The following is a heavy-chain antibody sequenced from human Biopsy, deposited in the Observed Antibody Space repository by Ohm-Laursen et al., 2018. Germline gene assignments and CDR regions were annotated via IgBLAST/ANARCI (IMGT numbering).Heavy chain of an antibody. CDR1: GGTYSGYY. D-gene: IGHD2-2*01. Sequence: SDTLSLTCAVYGGTYSGYYWSWIRQPPGKGLEWIGEVHHDGRANYNPSLKSRVTISGDMSKKQFSLKLSGVTAADTAVYYCARFIVPSLHCSNGACPIRWFDPWGQGTLVTVFS. V-gene: IGHV4-34*01. CDR2: VHHDGRA. CDR3: ARFIVPSLHCSNGACPIRWFDP. J-gene: IGHJ5*02.